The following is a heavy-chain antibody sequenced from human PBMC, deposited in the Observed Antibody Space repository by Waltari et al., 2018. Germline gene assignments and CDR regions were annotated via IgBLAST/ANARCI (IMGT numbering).Heavy chain of an antibody. CDR3: SRVSASGDGMDV. Sequence: EVQLVESGGGLVQPGRSLRLSCTTSGFTFGAHALSWFRQAPGKGVGWVGFIRSKIYCGTADYAAAVKCRFTVSRDDSKSIAYLQMDSLKTEDTAVYYCSRVSASGDGMDVWGQGTTVTVSS. CDR2: IRSKIYCGTA. CDR1: GFTFGAHA. D-gene: IGHD3-16*01. J-gene: IGHJ6*02. V-gene: IGHV3-49*03.